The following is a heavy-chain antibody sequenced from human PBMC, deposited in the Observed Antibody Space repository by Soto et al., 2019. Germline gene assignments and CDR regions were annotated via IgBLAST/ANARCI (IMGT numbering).Heavy chain of an antibody. D-gene: IGHD6-19*01. J-gene: IGHJ6*02. V-gene: IGHV1-69*12. CDR3: AVPMAGPPSYYYYGMDV. Sequence: QVQLVQSGAEVKKPGSSVKVSCKASGGTFSSYAISWVRQAPGQGLEWMGGIIPIFGTANYAQKFQGRVTITADESTSTAYMELSSLRSEDTAVYSCAVPMAGPPSYYYYGMDVWGQGTTVTVSS. CDR2: IIPIFGTA. CDR1: GGTFSSYA.